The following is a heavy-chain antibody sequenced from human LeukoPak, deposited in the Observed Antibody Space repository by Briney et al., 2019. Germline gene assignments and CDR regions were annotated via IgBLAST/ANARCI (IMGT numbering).Heavy chain of an antibody. J-gene: IGHJ4*02. CDR3: ARGYDSSGYFSD. CDR1: GYTFSSNA. V-gene: IGHV7-4-1*02. D-gene: IGHD3-22*01. CDR2: ICTNTGNP. Sequence: ASVKVSCKASGYTFSSNAINWVRQAPGQGLEWMGWICTNTGNPTYAQGFTGQFVFSLDTSVSTAYLQISSLKAEDTAEYFCARGYDSSGYFSDWGQGTLVTVSS.